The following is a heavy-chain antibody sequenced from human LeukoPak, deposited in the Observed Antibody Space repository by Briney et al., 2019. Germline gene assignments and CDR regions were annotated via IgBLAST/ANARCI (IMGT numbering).Heavy chain of an antibody. CDR1: GGTFSSYA. J-gene: IGHJ6*02. D-gene: IGHD2-15*01. CDR2: IIPIVGTA. V-gene: IGHV1-69*01. Sequence: SVKVSCKASGGTFSSYAISWVRQAPGQGLEWMGGIIPIVGTANYAQKFQGRVTITADESTSTAYMELSSLRSEDTAVYYCARENCSGGSCYSGYYYYGMDVWGQGTTVTVSS. CDR3: ARENCSGGSCYSGYYYYGMDV.